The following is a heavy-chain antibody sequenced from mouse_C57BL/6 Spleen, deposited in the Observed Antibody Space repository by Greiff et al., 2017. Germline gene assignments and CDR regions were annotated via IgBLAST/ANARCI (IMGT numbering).Heavy chain of an antibody. V-gene: IGHV6-3*01. J-gene: IGHJ3*01. CDR1: GFTFSNYW. Sequence: EVQLQESGGGLVQPGGSMKLSCVASGFTFSNYWMNWVRQSPEQGLEWVAQIRLKSDNYATHYAESVKGRFTISRDDSKSSVYLQMNNLRAEDTGIYYCTGDGYYSFAYWGQGTLVTVSA. D-gene: IGHD2-3*01. CDR3: TGDGYYSFAY. CDR2: IRLKSDNYAT.